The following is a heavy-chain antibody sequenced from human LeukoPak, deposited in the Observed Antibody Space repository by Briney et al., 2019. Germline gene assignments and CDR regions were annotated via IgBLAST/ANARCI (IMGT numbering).Heavy chain of an antibody. V-gene: IGHV4-4*07. CDR3: AVDWYTDILTGYYGVLGH. CDR1: GGSISSYY. D-gene: IGHD3-9*01. CDR2: IYTSGST. Sequence: PSETLSLTCTVSGGSISSYYWSWIRQPAGKGLEWIGRIYTSGSTNYNPSLKSRVTMSVDTSKNQFSLKLSSVTAADTAVYYCAVDWYTDILTGYYGVLGHWGQGTLVTASS. J-gene: IGHJ4*02.